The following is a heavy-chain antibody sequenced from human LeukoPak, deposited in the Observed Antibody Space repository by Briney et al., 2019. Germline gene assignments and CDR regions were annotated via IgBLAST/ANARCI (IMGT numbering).Heavy chain of an antibody. V-gene: IGHV1-2*02. Sequence: ASVKVSCKAPGYTFTGYYMHWVRQAPGQGLEWMGWINPNSGGTNYAQKFQGRVTMTRDTSISTAYMELSRLRSDDTAVYYCARGFWIAVARTDFDYWGQGTLVTVSS. D-gene: IGHD6-19*01. CDR3: ARGFWIAVARTDFDY. J-gene: IGHJ4*02. CDR1: GYTFTGYY. CDR2: INPNSGGT.